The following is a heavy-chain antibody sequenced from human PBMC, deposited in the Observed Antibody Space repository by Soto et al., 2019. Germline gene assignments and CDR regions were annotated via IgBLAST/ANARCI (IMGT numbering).Heavy chain of an antibody. CDR2: INHSGST. CDR1: GGSFSGYY. D-gene: IGHD3-22*01. J-gene: IGHJ4*02. V-gene: IGHV4-34*01. Sequence: SETLSLTCAVYGGSFSGYYWSWIRQPPGKGLEWIGEINHSGSTNYNPSLKSRVTISVDTSKNQFSLKLSSVTAADTAVYYCARGLDYYDSKDVDYWGQGTLVTVSS. CDR3: ARGLDYYDSKDVDY.